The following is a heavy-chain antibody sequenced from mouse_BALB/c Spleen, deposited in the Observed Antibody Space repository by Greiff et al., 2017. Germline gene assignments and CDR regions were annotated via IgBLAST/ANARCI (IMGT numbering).Heavy chain of an antibody. CDR2: ISSGSSTI. CDR3: ARTYGNYVPYAMDY. V-gene: IGHV5-17*02. CDR1: GFTFSSFG. J-gene: IGHJ4*01. Sequence: DVMLVESGGGLVQPGGSRKLSCAASGFTFSSFGMHWVRQAPEKGLEWVAYISSGSSTIYYADTVKGRFTISRDNPKNTLFLQMTSLRSEDTAMYYCARTYGNYVPYAMDYWGQGTSVTVSS. D-gene: IGHD2-1*01.